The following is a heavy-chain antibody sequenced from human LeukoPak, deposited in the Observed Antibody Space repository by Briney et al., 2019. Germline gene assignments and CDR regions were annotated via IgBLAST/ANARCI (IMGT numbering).Heavy chain of an antibody. D-gene: IGHD2-2*01. J-gene: IGHJ4*02. Sequence: SVKVSCKASGGTFSSYAISWVRQAPGQGLEWLGGIIPIFGTANYAQKFQGRVTITADESTSTAYMELSSLRSEDTAVYYCARVNVGYCSSTSCYYFDYWGQGTLVTVSS. V-gene: IGHV1-69*13. CDR1: GGTFSSYA. CDR2: IIPIFGTA. CDR3: ARVNVGYCSSTSCYYFDY.